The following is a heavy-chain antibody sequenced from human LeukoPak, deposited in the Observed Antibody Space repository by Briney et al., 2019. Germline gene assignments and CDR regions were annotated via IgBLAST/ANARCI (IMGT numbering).Heavy chain of an antibody. D-gene: IGHD1-7*01. CDR2: INSDGTTT. J-gene: IGHJ4*02. CDR3: TRSLLGGTSDY. V-gene: IGHV3-74*01. CDR1: GFTFSSYW. Sequence: GGSLRLSCAASGFTFSSYWMHWVRQAPGKGLVWVSRINSDGTTTTYADSVKGRFTISRDNAKNTLYLQMNSLRAEDTAVYYCTRSLLGGTSDYWGQGTLVTVSS.